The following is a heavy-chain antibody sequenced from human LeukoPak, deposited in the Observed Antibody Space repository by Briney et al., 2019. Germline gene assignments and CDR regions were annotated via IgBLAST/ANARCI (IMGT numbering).Heavy chain of an antibody. J-gene: IGHJ3*02. D-gene: IGHD3-22*01. CDR3: ARDYYDSSPDAFDI. Sequence: GVSLRLSCAASGVTFSSYSMNWVRQDPGKGLEWVSYISSSSSTIYYADSVKGRFTVSRDNAKNSLYLQMNSLRDEDTAVYYCARDYYDSSPDAFDIWGQGTMVTVSS. CDR2: ISSSSSTI. V-gene: IGHV3-48*02. CDR1: GVTFSSYS.